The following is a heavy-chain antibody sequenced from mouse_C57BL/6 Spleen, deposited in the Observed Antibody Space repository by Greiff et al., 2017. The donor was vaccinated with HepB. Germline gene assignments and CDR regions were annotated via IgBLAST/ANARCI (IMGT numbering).Heavy chain of an antibody. CDR2: INPNNGGT. V-gene: IGHV1-18*01. D-gene: IGHD1-1*01. Sequence: EVQLQQSGPELVKPGASVKIPCKASGYTFTDYNMDWVKQSHGKSLEWIGDINPNNGGTIYNQKFKGKATLTVDKSSSTAYMELRSLTSEDTAVYYCARRLAKGWYFDVWGTGTTVTVSS. J-gene: IGHJ1*03. CDR1: GYTFTDYN. CDR3: ARRLAKGWYFDV.